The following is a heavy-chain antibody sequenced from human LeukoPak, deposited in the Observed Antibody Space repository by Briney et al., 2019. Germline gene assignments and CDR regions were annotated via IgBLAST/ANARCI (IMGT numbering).Heavy chain of an antibody. D-gene: IGHD7-27*01. CDR1: GYTFTGFY. J-gene: IGHJ4*02. V-gene: IGHV1-2*02. CDR3: ARDLHWGPDY. Sequence: ASVKVSCKASGYTFTGFYMHWVRQAPGQGLEWMGWINPYTGDTNYAQKLQGRVTVTRDMSINTAYMEVSRLRSDDTAVYYCARDLHWGPDYWGQGTLVTVSS. CDR2: INPYTGDT.